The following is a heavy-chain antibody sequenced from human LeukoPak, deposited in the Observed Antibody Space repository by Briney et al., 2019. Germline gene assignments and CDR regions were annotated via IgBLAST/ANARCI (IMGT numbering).Heavy chain of an antibody. CDR1: GFTVSSDY. J-gene: IGHJ4*02. CDR2: IYSGGST. D-gene: IGHD6-6*01. CDR3: ARDKGTSYLSSFDY. V-gene: IGHV3-53*05. Sequence: GGSLRLSCVASGFTVSSDYMDWVRQAPGKGLKWVSVIYSGGSTYYADFVKGRFTISRDDSKNTLYLQMNSLRAADTAVYYCARDKGTSYLSSFDYWGQGTLVTVSS.